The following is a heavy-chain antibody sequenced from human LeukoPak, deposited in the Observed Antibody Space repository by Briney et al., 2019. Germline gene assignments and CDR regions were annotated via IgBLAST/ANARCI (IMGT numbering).Heavy chain of an antibody. Sequence: GGSLRLSCAASGFTFNSYAISWVRQAPGKGLEWVSAIIPSGVITFYADSVKGRFTISRDNSKNTLYMQMHSLRADDTAVYYCATPLRLWFQADDYWGQGTLVTVSS. J-gene: IGHJ4*02. CDR1: GFTFNSYA. D-gene: IGHD3-10*01. V-gene: IGHV3-23*01. CDR3: ATPLRLWFQADDY. CDR2: IIPSGVIT.